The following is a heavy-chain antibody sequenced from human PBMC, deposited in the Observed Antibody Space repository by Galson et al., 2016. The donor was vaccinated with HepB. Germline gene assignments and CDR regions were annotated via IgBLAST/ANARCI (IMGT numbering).Heavy chain of an antibody. Sequence: SLRLSRAVSGFTFENYALSWFRQAPGMGLQWVGFIRSKAYGGTTEYAASVKGRFSISRDDSKSIAHLQMNSLKTEDTAVYYCTRVAVGRLRNFDYWGQGTLVTVSS. CDR2: IRSKAYGGTT. CDR3: TRVAVGRLRNFDY. CDR1: GFTFENYA. J-gene: IGHJ4*02. V-gene: IGHV3-49*03. D-gene: IGHD2-2*01.